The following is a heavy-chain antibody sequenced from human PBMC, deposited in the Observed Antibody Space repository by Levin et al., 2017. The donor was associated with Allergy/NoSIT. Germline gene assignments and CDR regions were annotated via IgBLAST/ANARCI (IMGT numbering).Heavy chain of an antibody. CDR2: INPSGGST. V-gene: IGHV1-46*01. CDR3: ARNTYYDILTGYAAGNWFDP. Sequence: GESLKISCKASGYTFTSYYMHWVRQAPGQGLEWMGIINPSGGSTSYAQKFQGRVTMTRDTSTSTVYMELSSLRSEDTAVYYCARNTYYDILTGYAAGNWFDPWGQGTLVTVSS. CDR1: GYTFTSYY. J-gene: IGHJ5*02. D-gene: IGHD3-9*01.